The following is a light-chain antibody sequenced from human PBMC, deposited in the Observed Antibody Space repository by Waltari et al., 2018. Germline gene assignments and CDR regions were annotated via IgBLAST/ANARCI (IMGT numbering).Light chain of an antibody. CDR2: EVS. Sequence: QSALTQPASVSGSPGQSITISCSGTDSDVGAYDFVSWYQQHPGKAPHPIIYEVSNRPSGSSNRFSAAKSGNTASLTIFGLQAEDEADYYCSSYTTSSAPGVFGTGTRVTVL. CDR3: SSYTTSSAPGV. CDR1: DSDVGAYDF. V-gene: IGLV2-14*01. J-gene: IGLJ1*01.